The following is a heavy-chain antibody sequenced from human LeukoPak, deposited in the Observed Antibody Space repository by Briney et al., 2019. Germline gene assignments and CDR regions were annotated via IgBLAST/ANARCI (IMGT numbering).Heavy chain of an antibody. D-gene: IGHD6-19*01. J-gene: IGHJ4*02. V-gene: IGHV1-18*01. CDR3: ARGYDWASGWYGLKDY. Sequence: ASVKVSCKASGYTFTSYGISWVRQAPGQGLEWMGWISAYNGNTNYAQKLQGRVTMTADTSTSTAYMELRSLRSDDTAVYYCARGYDWASGWYGLKDYWGQGTLVTVSS. CDR2: ISAYNGNT. CDR1: GYTFTSYG.